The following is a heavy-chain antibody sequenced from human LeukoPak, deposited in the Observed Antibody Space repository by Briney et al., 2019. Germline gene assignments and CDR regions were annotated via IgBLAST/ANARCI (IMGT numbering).Heavy chain of an antibody. Sequence: PSETLSLTCAVYGGSFSGYYWSWIRQPPGKGLEWIGEINHSGSTNYNPSLKSRVTISVDTSKNQFSLKLSSVTAADTAVYYCAKDQGATHSYGYHGFYDYWGQGTLVTVSS. CDR3: AKDQGATHSYGYHGFYDY. V-gene: IGHV4-34*01. CDR1: GGSFSGYY. D-gene: IGHD5-18*01. J-gene: IGHJ4*02. CDR2: INHSGST.